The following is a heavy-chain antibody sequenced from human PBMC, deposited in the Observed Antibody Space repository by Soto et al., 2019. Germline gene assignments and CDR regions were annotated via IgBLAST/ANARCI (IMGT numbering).Heavy chain of an antibody. CDR1: GGSISSGGYC. V-gene: IGHV4-31*03. D-gene: IGHD3-10*01. CDR2: IYYSGST. Sequence: SETLCLTCTVSGGSISSGGYCWSWIRKHPGKGLEWIGYIYYSGSTYYNPSLKSRVTISVDTSKNQFSLKLSSVTAADTAVYYCARARITMVRGDLDAFDIWGQGTMVTVS. J-gene: IGHJ3*02. CDR3: ARARITMVRGDLDAFDI.